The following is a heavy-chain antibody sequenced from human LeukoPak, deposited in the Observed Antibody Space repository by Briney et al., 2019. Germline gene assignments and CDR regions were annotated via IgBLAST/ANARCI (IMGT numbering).Heavy chain of an antibody. CDR1: GGSISTYY. Sequence: PSETLSLTCTVSGGSISTYYWSWIRQPPGKGLEWIGYIYHTGSTTYNPSLKSRVTISLDTSKTQFSLMLTSVTPGDTAVYYCARGFGDSRGTRFDPWGQGTLVTVSS. D-gene: IGHD3-22*01. CDR3: ARGFGDSRGTRFDP. J-gene: IGHJ5*02. CDR2: IYHTGST. V-gene: IGHV4-59*01.